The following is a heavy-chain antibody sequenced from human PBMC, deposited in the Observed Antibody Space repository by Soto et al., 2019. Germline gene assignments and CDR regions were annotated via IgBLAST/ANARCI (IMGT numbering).Heavy chain of an antibody. CDR3: ARHGAYSGSYSDY. CDR2: IYYSGST. CDR1: GGSISSSSYY. V-gene: IGHV4-39*01. J-gene: IGHJ4*02. D-gene: IGHD1-26*01. Sequence: QLQLQESGPGLVKPSETLSLTCTVSGGSISSSSYYWGWVRQPPGKGLEWIGSIYYSGSTYYNPSLKSRVTISVDTSKNQFSLKLSSVTAADTAVYYCARHGAYSGSYSDYWGQGTLVTVSS.